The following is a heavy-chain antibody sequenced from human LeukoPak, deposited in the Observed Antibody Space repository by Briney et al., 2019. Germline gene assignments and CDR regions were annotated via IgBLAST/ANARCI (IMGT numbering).Heavy chain of an antibody. D-gene: IGHD2-15*01. J-gene: IGHJ2*01. CDR1: GYTFTSQD. CDR2: MNPNSHYT. V-gene: IGHV1-8*01. Sequence: ASVKVSCKGSGYTFTSQDINWVRQAPGQGGEGMGWMNPNSHYTGCEQKFQGRLPMTSHTSHYTAYMELSGLRSEDTAMYYCARAQAVTSWYFDLSGQGTLVIVSS. CDR3: ARAQAVTSWYFDL.